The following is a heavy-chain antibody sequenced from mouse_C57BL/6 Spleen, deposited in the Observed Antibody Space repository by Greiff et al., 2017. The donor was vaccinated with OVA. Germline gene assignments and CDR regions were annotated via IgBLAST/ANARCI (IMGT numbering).Heavy chain of an antibody. D-gene: IGHD2-4*01. CDR1: GYTFTDYE. Sequence: VQLQQSGAELVRPGASVTLSCKASGYTFTDYEMHWVKQTPVHGLEWIGAIDPETGGTAYNQKFKGKAILTADKSSSTAYMELRSLTSEDSAVYYCTRASTMTYYFYYWGKGTTLTVSS. CDR2: IDPETGGT. V-gene: IGHV1-15*01. CDR3: TRASTMTYYFYY. J-gene: IGHJ2*01.